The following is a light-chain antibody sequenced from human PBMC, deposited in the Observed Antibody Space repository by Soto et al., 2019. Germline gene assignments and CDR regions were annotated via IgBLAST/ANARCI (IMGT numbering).Light chain of an antibody. CDR3: QQRSNWPPYT. CDR2: DAS. V-gene: IGKV3-11*01. CDR1: QSVSSY. Sequence: EIVLTQSPATLSLSPGERATLSCRASQSVSSYLAWYQHKPGQAPRLLIYDASNRATGIPARFSGSGSWTEFTPPISSLVPEDVVVYYCQQRSNWPPYTFGQGTKVESK. J-gene: IGKJ2*01.